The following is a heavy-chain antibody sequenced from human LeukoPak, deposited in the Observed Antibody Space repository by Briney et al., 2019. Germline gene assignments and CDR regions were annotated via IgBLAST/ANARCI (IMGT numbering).Heavy chain of an antibody. J-gene: IGHJ4*02. CDR2: ISSNGDST. CDR1: GFTFSSSA. Sequence: GSLRLSCSASGFTFSSSAMHWVRQAPGKGLEHVSAISSNGDSTYYADSVKGRFTMSRDNSKNTLFLQMSSLRAEDTGVYHCVKDRDTKGYGDLDYWGQGTLVTVSS. CDR3: VKDRDTKGYGDLDY. D-gene: IGHD4-17*01. V-gene: IGHV3-64D*09.